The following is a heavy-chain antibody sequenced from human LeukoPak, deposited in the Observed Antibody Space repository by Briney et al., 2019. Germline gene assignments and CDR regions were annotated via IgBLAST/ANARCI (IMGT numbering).Heavy chain of an antibody. Sequence: SETLSLTCAVYGGSFSGYYWSWIRQPPGKGLEWIGEITHSGGTNYNPSLKSRVTISVDTSKNQFSLKLSSVTAADTAVYYCAREAYCGGDCYSGFDYWGQGTLVTVSS. D-gene: IGHD2-21*02. CDR1: GGSFSGYY. V-gene: IGHV4-34*01. CDR3: AREAYCGGDCYSGFDY. CDR2: ITHSGGT. J-gene: IGHJ4*02.